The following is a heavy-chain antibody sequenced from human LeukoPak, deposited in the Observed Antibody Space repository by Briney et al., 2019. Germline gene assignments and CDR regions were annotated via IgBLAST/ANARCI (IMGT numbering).Heavy chain of an antibody. CDR3: ARARVFWSGSPF. CDR1: GLTFSDYW. J-gene: IGHJ4*02. V-gene: IGHV3-74*01. CDR2: INTDGRRT. Sequence: PGGSLRLSCAASGLTFSDYWMHWVRQAPGKGLVWVSLINTDGRRTSYADSVKGRFTISRDSAKNTLYLQMNSLRAEDTAVYYCARARVFWSGSPFWGQGTLVTVSS. D-gene: IGHD3-3*01.